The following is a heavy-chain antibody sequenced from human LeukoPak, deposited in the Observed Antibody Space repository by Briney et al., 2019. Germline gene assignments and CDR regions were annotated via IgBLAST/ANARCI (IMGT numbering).Heavy chain of an antibody. V-gene: IGHV4-39*01. D-gene: IGHD5-24*01. CDR1: GGSISSSSYY. CDR2: IYYSGST. J-gene: IGHJ4*02. CDR3: ARRGDGYNYGY. Sequence: SETLSLTCTVSGGSISSSSYYWGWIRQPPGKGLEWIGSIYYSGSTYYSPSLKSRVTISVDTSKNQFSLKLSSVTAADTAVYYCARRGDGYNYGYWGQGTLVTVSS.